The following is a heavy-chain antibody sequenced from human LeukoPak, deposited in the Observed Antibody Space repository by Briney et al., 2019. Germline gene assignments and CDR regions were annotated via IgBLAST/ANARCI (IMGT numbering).Heavy chain of an antibody. Sequence: GGSLRLSCAASGFTFSSYEMNWVRQAPGKGLEWVSYISSSGSTTHYADSVKGRFTISRDNAKNSLYLQMNSLRAEDTAVYYCARVGGSPVPRYYFDSWGQGTLVTVSA. CDR2: ISSSGSTT. V-gene: IGHV3-48*03. CDR1: GFTFSSYE. J-gene: IGHJ4*02. CDR3: ARVGGSPVPRYYFDS. D-gene: IGHD1-26*01.